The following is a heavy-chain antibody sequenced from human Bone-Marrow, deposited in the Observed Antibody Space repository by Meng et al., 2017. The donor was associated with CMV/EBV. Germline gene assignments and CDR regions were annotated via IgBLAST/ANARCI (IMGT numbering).Heavy chain of an antibody. CDR1: GFTVSSNY. Sequence: GESLKISCAASGFTVSSNYMSWVRQAPGKGLEWVSVIYSCGSTYYADSVKGRFTISRDNSKNTLYLQMNSLRAEDTAVYYCAIVAGYTASGWGQGTLVTVSS. V-gene: IGHV3-66*03. CDR3: AIVAGYTASG. J-gene: IGHJ4*02. D-gene: IGHD2-2*02. CDR2: IYSCGST.